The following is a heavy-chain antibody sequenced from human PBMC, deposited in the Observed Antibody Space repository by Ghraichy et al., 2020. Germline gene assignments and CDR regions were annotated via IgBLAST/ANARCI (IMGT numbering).Heavy chain of an antibody. CDR2: IYYSGST. V-gene: IGHV4-61*01. J-gene: IGHJ5*02. CDR1: GGSVSSGSYY. Sequence: SETLSLTCTVSGGSVSSGSYYWSWIRQPPGKGLEWIGYIYYSGSTNYNPSLKSRVTISVDTSKNQFSLKLSSVTAADTAVYYCATAPTLYDILTGYYGPRWFDPWGQGTLVTVSS. D-gene: IGHD3-9*01. CDR3: ATAPTLYDILTGYYGPRWFDP.